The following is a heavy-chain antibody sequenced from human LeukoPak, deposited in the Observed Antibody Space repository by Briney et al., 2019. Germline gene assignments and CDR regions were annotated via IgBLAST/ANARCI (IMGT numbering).Heavy chain of an antibody. V-gene: IGHV3-48*02. J-gene: IGHJ4*02. CDR2: ISSSCSTI. D-gene: IGHD6-19*01. CDR1: GFTFSSYS. Sequence: PGGSLRLSCAASGFTFSSYSMNWVRQAPGKGLEWLSYISSSCSTIYYADSVKGRFTMSRDNAKNSLSLQMSSLRDEDTAVYYCSRVDLSSGADYWGQGTLVTVSS. CDR3: SRVDLSSGADY.